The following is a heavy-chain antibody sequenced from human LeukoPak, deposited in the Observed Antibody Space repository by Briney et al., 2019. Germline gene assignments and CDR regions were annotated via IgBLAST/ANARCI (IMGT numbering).Heavy chain of an antibody. CDR1: GFTYSSYA. CDR3: AKSVTFLARPSVDS. V-gene: IGHV3-23*01. J-gene: IGHJ4*02. D-gene: IGHD6-6*01. CDR2: IGGSSDTA. Sequence: PGGSLRLFCAASGFTYSSYAMSWVRQAPGKGLEWVSVIGGSSDTAYYAESVKGRFTISRDNTKNTLYLQMSCLRAEDTAVYYCAKSVTFLARPSVDSWGQGSLVIVSS.